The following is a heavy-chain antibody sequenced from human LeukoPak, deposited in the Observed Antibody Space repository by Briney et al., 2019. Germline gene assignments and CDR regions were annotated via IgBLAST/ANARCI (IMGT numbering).Heavy chain of an antibody. V-gene: IGHV3-23*01. Sequence: RTGGSLRLSCAASGFTFSSYAMSWVRQAPGKGLEWVSAISGSGGSTYYADSVKGRFTISRDNSKNTLYLQMNSLRAEDTAVYYCAKEEYSSSRRYFDYWGQGTLVTVSS. CDR1: GFTFSSYA. D-gene: IGHD6-13*01. CDR3: AKEEYSSSRRYFDY. J-gene: IGHJ4*02. CDR2: ISGSGGST.